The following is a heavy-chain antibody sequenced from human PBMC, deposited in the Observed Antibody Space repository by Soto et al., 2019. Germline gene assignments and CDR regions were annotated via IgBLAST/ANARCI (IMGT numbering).Heavy chain of an antibody. CDR3: ARVGRDYGDSIYYYGMDV. Sequence: ETLSLTSTVSGGSISSYYWSCIRQPPGRGLEWIGYIYYSGSTNYNPSLKSRVTISVDTSKNQFSLKLSSVTAADTAVYYCARVGRDYGDSIYYYGMDVWGQGTTVTVSS. D-gene: IGHD4-17*01. J-gene: IGHJ6*02. CDR1: GGSISSYY. CDR2: IYYSGST. V-gene: IGHV4-59*01.